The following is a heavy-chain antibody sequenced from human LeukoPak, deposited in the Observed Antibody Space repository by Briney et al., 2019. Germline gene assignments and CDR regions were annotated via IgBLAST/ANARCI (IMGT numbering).Heavy chain of an antibody. D-gene: IGHD3-10*01. Sequence: ASVKVSCKASGYTFTSYGISWVRQAPGQGLEWMGWISAYNGNTNYAQKLQGRVTMTTDTSTSTAYMELRSLRSDDTAVYYCASSRGSGSYYSGRTRYYFDYWGQGTLVTVSS. J-gene: IGHJ4*02. V-gene: IGHV1-18*01. CDR2: ISAYNGNT. CDR3: ASSRGSGSYYSGRTRYYFDY. CDR1: GYTFTSYG.